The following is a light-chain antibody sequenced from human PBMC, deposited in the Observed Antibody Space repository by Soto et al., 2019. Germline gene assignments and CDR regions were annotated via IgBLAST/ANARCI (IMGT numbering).Light chain of an antibody. Sequence: QSVLTQPASVSGSPGQSITISCAGTSSDIGGYNYVSWYQQPPGKAPKVIISEVSNRPSGVSNRFSGSKSGNTASLTISGLQAEDEADYYCSSFTSSNTLYVFGTGTQLTVL. CDR2: EVS. V-gene: IGLV2-14*01. J-gene: IGLJ1*01. CDR3: SSFTSSNTLYV. CDR1: SSDIGGYNY.